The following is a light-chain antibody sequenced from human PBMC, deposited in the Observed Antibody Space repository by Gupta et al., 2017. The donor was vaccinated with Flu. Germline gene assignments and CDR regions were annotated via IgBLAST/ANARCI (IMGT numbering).Light chain of an antibody. V-gene: IGLV3-21*02. CDR1: KMGSKC. CDR3: QAWDSSSVV. CDR2: DDS. Sequence: APGQTARITCGGNKMGSKCVYWYQQKPGQAPGLVVYDDSERPSGIPERFSGSNSGNTATLTISRAEARDEADYYCQAWDSSSVVFGGGTKLTVL. J-gene: IGLJ3*02.